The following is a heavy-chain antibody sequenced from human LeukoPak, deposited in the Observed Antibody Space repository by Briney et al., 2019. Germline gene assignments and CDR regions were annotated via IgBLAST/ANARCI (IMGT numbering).Heavy chain of an antibody. CDR3: LRRYTIGPGGY. D-gene: IGHD3-16*02. V-gene: IGHV3-74*03. CDR1: GFTFSSYV. CDR2: INSDGSST. Sequence: GGSLRPSCAASGFTFSSYVMYWVRQAPGKGLVWVSRINSDGSSTTYADSVKGRFTISRDNAKNTLHLQMNSLRVEGTAVYYCLRRYTIGPGGYWGQGTLVTVSS. J-gene: IGHJ4*02.